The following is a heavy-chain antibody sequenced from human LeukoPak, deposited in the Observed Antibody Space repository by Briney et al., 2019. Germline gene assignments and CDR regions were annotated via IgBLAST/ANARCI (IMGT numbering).Heavy chain of an antibody. D-gene: IGHD3-3*01. CDR1: GGSISNHY. CDR2: IYTTGST. CDR3: ARRGTIFGPESL. V-gene: IGHV4-4*09. Sequence: SETLSLTCTVSGGSISNHYWSWIRQPPGKGLEWIGYIYTTGSTDYNPSLKSRVSISVDTSKNQLPLNLSSVTAADTAVYFCARRGTIFGPESLWGRGTLVTVSS. J-gene: IGHJ2*01.